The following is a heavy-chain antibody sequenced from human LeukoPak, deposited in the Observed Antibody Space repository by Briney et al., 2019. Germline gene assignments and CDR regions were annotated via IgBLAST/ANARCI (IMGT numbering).Heavy chain of an antibody. CDR1: GGSFSGDY. D-gene: IGHD5-18*01. CDR3: ARVPIHLWPRQDY. CDR2: INHSGST. V-gene: IGHV4-34*01. Sequence: PSETLSLTCAVYGGSFSGDYWSWIRQPPAKGLESIGEINHSGSTNYNPSLKSRVTILVETSKNHFSLKLSSVAAADTAVYYCARVPIHLWPRQDYWGQGTLVTVSS. J-gene: IGHJ4*02.